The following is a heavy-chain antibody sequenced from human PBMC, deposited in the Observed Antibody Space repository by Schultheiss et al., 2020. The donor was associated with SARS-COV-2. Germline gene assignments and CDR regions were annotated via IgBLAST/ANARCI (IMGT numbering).Heavy chain of an antibody. J-gene: IGHJ6*02. CDR2: INPHSGGT. D-gene: IGHD2-15*01. CDR3: ARTTQVVVAAIYYYYGMDV. Sequence: ASVKVSCMASEYTLNAYYMHWVRQAPGQGLEWMGWINPHSGGTNYAQKFQGRVTMSVDTSKNQFSLKLSSVTAADTAVYYCARTTQVVVAAIYYYYGMDVWGQGTTVTVSS. CDR1: EYTLNAYY. V-gene: IGHV1-2*02.